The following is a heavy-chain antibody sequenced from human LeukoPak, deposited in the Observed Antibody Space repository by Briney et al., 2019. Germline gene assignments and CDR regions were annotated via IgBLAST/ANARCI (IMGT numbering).Heavy chain of an antibody. CDR2: INTDGTKT. Sequence: GGSLRLSCAASGFTFSTYWMHWVRQAPGKGLVWVSNINTDGTKTNYADSVKGRFTISRDNAKNTLYLQINSLRAEDTAVYDCVRELGPTKTFDIWGQGTMVTVSS. V-gene: IGHV3-74*01. D-gene: IGHD1-26*01. J-gene: IGHJ3*02. CDR3: VRELGPTKTFDI. CDR1: GFTFSTYW.